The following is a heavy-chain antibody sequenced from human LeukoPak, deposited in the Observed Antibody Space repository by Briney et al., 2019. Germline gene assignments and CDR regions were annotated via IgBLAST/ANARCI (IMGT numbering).Heavy chain of an antibody. CDR1: GFLFTDYG. CDR3: AKDIQRGFDYTNSLDY. D-gene: IGHD4-11*01. J-gene: IGHJ1*01. Sequence: GGSLRLSCAASGFLFTDYGMHWVRQAPGKGLEWVAVIWSDATNRYYSDSVKGRFAISRDDSRDMVYLQMNSLRAEDTAVYYCAKDIQRGFDYTNSLDYWGQGTLVTVSS. V-gene: IGHV3-33*06. CDR2: IWSDATNR.